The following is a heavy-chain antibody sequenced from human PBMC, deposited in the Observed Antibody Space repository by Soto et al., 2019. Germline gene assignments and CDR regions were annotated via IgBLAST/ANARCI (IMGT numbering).Heavy chain of an antibody. D-gene: IGHD5-12*01. V-gene: IGHV4-30-2*01. CDR2: IYHSGST. Sequence: QLQLQESGSGLVKPSQTLSLTCAVSGGSISSGGYSWSWIRQPPGKGLEWIGYIYHSGSTYYNPSLKSRVTISVDRSKNQFSLKLSSVTAADTAVYYCARALESGYAVYYFDYWGQGTLVTVSS. CDR1: GGSISSGGYS. J-gene: IGHJ4*02. CDR3: ARALESGYAVYYFDY.